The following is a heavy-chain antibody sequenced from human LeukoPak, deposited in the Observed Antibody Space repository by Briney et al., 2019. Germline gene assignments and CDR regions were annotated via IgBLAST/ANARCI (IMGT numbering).Heavy chain of an antibody. CDR1: GYSFTSYW. D-gene: IGHD2-2*02. J-gene: IGHJ5*02. V-gene: IGHV5-51*01. CDR3: ARVRSTSCYTGFCNWFDP. CDR2: IYPGDSDT. Sequence: GESLKISCKGSGYSFTSYWIGWVRQMPGKGLEWMGIIYPGDSDTRYSPSFQGQVTISADKSISTAYLQWSSLKAPDTAMYYCARVRSTSCYTGFCNWFDPWGQGTLVTVSS.